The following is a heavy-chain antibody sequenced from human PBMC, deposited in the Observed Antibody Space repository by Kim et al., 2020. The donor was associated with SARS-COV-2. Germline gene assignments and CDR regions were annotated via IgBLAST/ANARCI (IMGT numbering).Heavy chain of an antibody. J-gene: IGHJ2*01. Sequence: GGSLRLSCAASGFTFTNYGMGWVRQVPGKGLEWISFIINTGGETLYADSVKGRFTISRDNSRNTLFLQMNSLIVEDTAMYFCAKDRPDGLPNWFFDLWGR. CDR3: AKDRPDGLPNWFFDL. CDR2: IINTGGET. CDR1: GFTFTNYG. V-gene: IGHV3-23*01.